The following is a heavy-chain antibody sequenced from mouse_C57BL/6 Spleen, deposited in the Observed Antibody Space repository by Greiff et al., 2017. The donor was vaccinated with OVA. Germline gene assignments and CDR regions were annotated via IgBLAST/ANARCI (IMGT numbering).Heavy chain of an antibody. V-gene: IGHV5-4*01. J-gene: IGHJ3*01. D-gene: IGHD2-3*01. Sequence: EVQGVESGGGLVKPGGSLKLSCAASGFTFSSYAMSWVRQTPEKRLEWVATISDGGSYTYYPDNVKGRFTISRDNAKNNLYLQMSHLKSEDTAMYYCARGYDGYYFFAYWGQGTLVTVSA. CDR1: GFTFSSYA. CDR2: ISDGGSYT. CDR3: ARGYDGYYFFAY.